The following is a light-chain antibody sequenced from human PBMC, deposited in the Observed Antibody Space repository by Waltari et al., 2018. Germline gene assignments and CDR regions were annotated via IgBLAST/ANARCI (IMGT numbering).Light chain of an antibody. Sequence: NFMLTQPHSVSESPGKTVPISFTRSSGSIAWYYVPWYQRRPGSVPTTVIYEDNQRPSGVPDRFSGSIDSSSNSASLTISGLQTEDEADYYCQSHDANHYVVFGGGTKVTVL. V-gene: IGLV6-57*03. CDR3: QSHDANHYVV. J-gene: IGLJ2*01. CDR2: EDN. CDR1: SGSIAWYY.